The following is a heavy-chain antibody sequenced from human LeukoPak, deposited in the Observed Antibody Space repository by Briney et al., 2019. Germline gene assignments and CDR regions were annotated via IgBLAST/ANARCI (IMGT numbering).Heavy chain of an antibody. CDR2: IKQDGSEK. CDR3: ARDQTRRYCTGDCCQIQGFDL. D-gene: IGHD2-8*02. Sequence: RAGTLTLTCAASGFTFSDYWMAGVSQPPATGQERVANIKQDGSEKYYVDSVRGRFSISNDNAKDSLYLPMNGQKADETAVNSCARDQTRRYCTGDCCQIQGFDLWAEGTMFDVSS. V-gene: IGHV3-7*01. J-gene: IGHJ3*01. CDR1: GFTFSDYW.